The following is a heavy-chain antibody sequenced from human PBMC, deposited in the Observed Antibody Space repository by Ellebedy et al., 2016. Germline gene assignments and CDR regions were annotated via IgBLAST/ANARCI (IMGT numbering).Heavy chain of an antibody. Sequence: SETLSLTXTVSGGSVSSGSYYWSWIRQPPGKGLEWIGYIYYSGSTNYKPSLKSRVTISVDTSKNQFSLKLSSVTAADMAVYYCARSEYSSSYPFDYWGQGTLVTVSS. J-gene: IGHJ4*02. D-gene: IGHD6-6*01. V-gene: IGHV4-61*01. CDR2: IYYSGST. CDR1: GGSVSSGSYY. CDR3: ARSEYSSSYPFDY.